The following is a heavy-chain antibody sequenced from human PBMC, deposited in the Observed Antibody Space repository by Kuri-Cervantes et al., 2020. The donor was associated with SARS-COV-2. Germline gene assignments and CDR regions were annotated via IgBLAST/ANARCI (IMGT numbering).Heavy chain of an antibody. J-gene: IGHJ3*02. V-gene: IGHV5-51*01. CDR1: GYSFTNYW. CDR2: IYPGDSDT. CDR3: ATHQNIVVVPAAIPDAFDI. D-gene: IGHD2-2*01. Sequence: KVSCKGSGYSFTNYWIGWVGQMPGKGLEWMGIIYPGDSDTRYSPSFQGQVTISADKSISTAYLQWSSLKASDTAMYYCATHQNIVVVPAAIPDAFDIWGQGKMVHVAS.